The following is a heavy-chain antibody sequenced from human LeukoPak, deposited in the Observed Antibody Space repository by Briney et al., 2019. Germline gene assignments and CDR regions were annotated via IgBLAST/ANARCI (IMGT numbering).Heavy chain of an antibody. V-gene: IGHV7-4-1*02. J-gene: IGHJ6*03. CDR2: INTNAGNP. Sequence: GASVKVFCKASGYTFTSYAMNWVRHPPGQGLEWMGWINTNAGNPTYTQGFTGRFVFSLDTSVSTAYPQISSLKAEDTAVYYCARGRPGREPNYYYYYMDVWGKGTTVTVSS. D-gene: IGHD1-14*01. CDR3: ARGRPGREPNYYYYYMDV. CDR1: GYTFTSYA.